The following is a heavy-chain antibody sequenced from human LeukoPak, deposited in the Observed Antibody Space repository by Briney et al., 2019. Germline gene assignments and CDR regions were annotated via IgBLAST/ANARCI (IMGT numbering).Heavy chain of an antibody. CDR1: GYTFTSYG. CDR2: ISGSSGDT. Sequence: GASVKVSCKPSGYTFTSYGINWVRQAPGQGLEWVGWISGSSGDTNYAQKLQGRVTMTTDTSTSTAYMELRSLRSDDSAVYYCARGWEMDVWGKGTTVTVSS. V-gene: IGHV1-18*01. CDR3: ARGWEMDV. D-gene: IGHD1-26*01. J-gene: IGHJ6*04.